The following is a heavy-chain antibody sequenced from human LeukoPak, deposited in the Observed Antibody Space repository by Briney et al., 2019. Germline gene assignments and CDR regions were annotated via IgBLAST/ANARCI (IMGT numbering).Heavy chain of an antibody. J-gene: IGHJ4*02. V-gene: IGHV1-8*01. CDR1: GYTFTSFD. CDR2: MNPYSGNT. Sequence: GASVKVSCKASGYTFTSFDINWVRQAPGQGPEWMGWMNPYSGNTGYAQKFQGRVTLTRSTSITTAYMELSSLRFEDTAIYYCARQSLDGGSCYDYWGQGTLVTVSS. CDR3: ARQSLDGGSCYDY. D-gene: IGHD2-15*01.